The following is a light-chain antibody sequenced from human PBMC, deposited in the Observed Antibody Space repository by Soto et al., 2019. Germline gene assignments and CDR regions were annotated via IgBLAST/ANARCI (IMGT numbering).Light chain of an antibody. J-gene: IGKJ5*01. CDR2: DAY. Sequence: EIVLTQSPGTLSLSPGEIATLSFSASQSVISSYLAWYQQKPGQTPRLLIYDAYNRATGIPPRFSGSGSGTDFTLTISRLEPEDSAVYYCQQYGSSPPITFGQGTRLEIK. CDR1: QSVISSY. CDR3: QQYGSSPPIT. V-gene: IGKV3-20*01.